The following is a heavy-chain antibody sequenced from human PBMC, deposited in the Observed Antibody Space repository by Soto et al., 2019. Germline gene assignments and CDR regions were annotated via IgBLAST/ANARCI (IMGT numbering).Heavy chain of an antibody. Sequence: RLVESGGDLVQPGGSLRLSCAASGFTLSDYYIDWFRLPPWSALEWVARLKNTPIHHLPEYTAAVKGRFFMSRDDSQNLAYRQANSLRGEDKCMYFCARVKCPLSYTAGIDDGPDVWGPGTMVDVAA. CDR3: ARVKCPLSYTAGIDDGPDV. V-gene: IGHV3-72*01. CDR2: LKNTPIHHLP. J-gene: IGHJ3*01. CDR1: GFTLSDYY. D-gene: IGHD1-1*01.